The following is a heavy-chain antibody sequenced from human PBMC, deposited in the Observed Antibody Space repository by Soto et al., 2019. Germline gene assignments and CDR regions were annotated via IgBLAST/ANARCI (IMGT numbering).Heavy chain of an antibody. CDR3: ARDRTSSGLDNLFDY. CDR2: INSDGSST. J-gene: IGHJ4*02. D-gene: IGHD6-19*01. CDR1: GFTFSSYW. V-gene: IGHV3-74*01. Sequence: GGSLRLSCAASGFTFSSYWMHWVRQAPGKGLMWVSRINSDGSSTTYADSVKGRFTIARDNAKNTLYLQMNSLRAEDTAMYYCARDRTSSGLDNLFDYWGQGSLVTVSS.